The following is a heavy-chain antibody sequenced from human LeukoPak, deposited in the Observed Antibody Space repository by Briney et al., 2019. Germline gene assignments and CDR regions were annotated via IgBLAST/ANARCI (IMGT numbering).Heavy chain of an antibody. D-gene: IGHD3-10*02. CDR1: GFTFSSYA. J-gene: IGHJ6*03. Sequence: PGRSLRLSCAASGFTFSSYAMHWVRQAPGKGLEWVAVISYDGSNKYYADSVKGRFTISRDNSKNTLYLQMNSLRAEDTAVYYCARDPVRGVYYYYMDVWGKGTTVTISS. CDR2: ISYDGSNK. V-gene: IGHV3-30*04. CDR3: ARDPVRGVYYYYMDV.